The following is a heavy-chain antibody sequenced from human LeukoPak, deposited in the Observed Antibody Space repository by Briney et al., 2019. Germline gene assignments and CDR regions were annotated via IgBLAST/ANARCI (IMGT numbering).Heavy chain of an antibody. Sequence: SETLSLTCTVSGYSISSGYYWGWIRQPPGKGLEWIGSIYHSGSTYYNPSLKSRVTISVDTSKNQFSLKLNSVTAADTAVYYCAREEYGDYVGYWGQGTLVTVAS. D-gene: IGHD4-17*01. CDR2: IYHSGST. V-gene: IGHV4-38-2*02. J-gene: IGHJ4*02. CDR1: GYSISSGYY. CDR3: AREEYGDYVGY.